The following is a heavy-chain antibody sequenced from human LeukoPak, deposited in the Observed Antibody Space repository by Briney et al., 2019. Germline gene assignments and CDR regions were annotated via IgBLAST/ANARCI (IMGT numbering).Heavy chain of an antibody. CDR1: GGPISSGGNY. D-gene: IGHD6-6*01. CDR3: ARGVYDSSSRHGLDYYHMDV. Sequence: SETLSLTCTVSGGPISSGGNYWSWIRQHPGKGLEWIGYIYHSGSSYYNPSLESRITMSVDTSKNQFSLNLSSVTAADTAVYYCARGVYDSSSRHGLDYYHMDVWGKGTTVTVSS. CDR2: IYHSGSS. V-gene: IGHV4-31*03. J-gene: IGHJ6*03.